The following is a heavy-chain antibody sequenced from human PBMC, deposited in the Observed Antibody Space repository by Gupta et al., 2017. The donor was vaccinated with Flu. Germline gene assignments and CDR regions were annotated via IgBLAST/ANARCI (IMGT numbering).Heavy chain of an antibody. CDR1: SYG. CDR3: AKAGYSGSYYQLSY. CDR2: ISYDGSNK. J-gene: IGHJ4*02. V-gene: IGHV3-30*18. Sequence: SYGMHWVRQAPGKGLEWVAVISYDGSNKYYADSVKGRFTISRDNSKNTLYLQMNSLRAEDTAVYYCAKAGYSGSYYQLSYWGQGTLVTVSS. D-gene: IGHD1-26*01.